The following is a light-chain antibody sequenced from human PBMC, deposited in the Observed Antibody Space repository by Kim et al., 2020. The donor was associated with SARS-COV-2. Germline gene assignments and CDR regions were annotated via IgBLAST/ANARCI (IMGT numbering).Light chain of an antibody. J-gene: IGKJ5*01. V-gene: IGKV3D-15*01. Sequence: SPGERATLACRASQSGSSSYLAWYQQKPGQAPRLLIYGASTRATDIPARFSGSGSGTEFTLTISSLQSEDFAVYYCQQYNKWPISFGQGTRLEIK. CDR1: QSGSSSY. CDR3: QQYNKWPIS. CDR2: GAS.